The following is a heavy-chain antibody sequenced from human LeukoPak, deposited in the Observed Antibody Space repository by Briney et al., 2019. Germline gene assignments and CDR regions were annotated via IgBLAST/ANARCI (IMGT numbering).Heavy chain of an antibody. CDR3: ATRGSKCSFDEGFSL. Sequence: GGSLRLSCAASGFTFSSFAMSWVRQAPGKGLEWVSALSSSGRSTYYVDSMKGHFSVSRDNSRNTLFLDINSLRAEDTATYFCATRGSKCSFDEGFSLWGQGTVVTVSS. D-gene: IGHD2-2*01. J-gene: IGHJ3*01. V-gene: IGHV3-23*01. CDR2: LSSSGRST. CDR1: GFTFSSFA.